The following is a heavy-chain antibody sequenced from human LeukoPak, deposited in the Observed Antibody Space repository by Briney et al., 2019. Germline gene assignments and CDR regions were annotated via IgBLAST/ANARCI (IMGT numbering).Heavy chain of an antibody. D-gene: IGHD3-10*02. J-gene: IGHJ6*04. CDR3: AELGITMIGGV. V-gene: IGHV3-74*01. Sequence: GGSLRLSCAASGFTFSSYWMHWVRQAPGKGLVWVSRINSDGSSTSHADSVKGRFTTSRDNAKNSLYLQMNSLRAEDTAVYYCAELGITMIGGVWGKGTTVTISS. CDR2: INSDGSST. CDR1: GFTFSSYW.